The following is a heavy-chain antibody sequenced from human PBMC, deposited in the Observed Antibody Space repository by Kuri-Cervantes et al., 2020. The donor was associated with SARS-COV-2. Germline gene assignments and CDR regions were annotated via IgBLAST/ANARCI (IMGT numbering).Heavy chain of an antibody. J-gene: IGHJ4*02. Sequence: SVKVTCKASGATFSSYAISWVRQAPGQGLEWMGVIIRIFGIANYTQKFQGRVTITADKSASTVYMELRSLRSDDTAVYYFARGMEVSASPHDYWGQGTLVTVSS. CDR3: ARGMEVSASPHDY. V-gene: IGHV1-69*10. CDR1: GATFSSYA. D-gene: IGHD2-15*01. CDR2: IIRIFGIA.